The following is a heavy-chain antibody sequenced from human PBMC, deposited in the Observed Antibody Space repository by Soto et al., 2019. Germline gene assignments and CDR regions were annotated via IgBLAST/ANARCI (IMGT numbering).Heavy chain of an antibody. D-gene: IGHD2-2*01. V-gene: IGHV1-46*01. CDR1: GYTFTSYY. Sequence: ASVKVSCKASGYTFTSYYMHWVRQAPGQGLEWMGIINPSGGSTSYAQKFQGGVTMTRDTSTSTVYMELSSLRSEDTAVYYCARDLFGPPAHCSSTSCPTDGAFDIWGQGTMVTVSS. J-gene: IGHJ3*02. CDR2: INPSGGST. CDR3: ARDLFGPPAHCSSTSCPTDGAFDI.